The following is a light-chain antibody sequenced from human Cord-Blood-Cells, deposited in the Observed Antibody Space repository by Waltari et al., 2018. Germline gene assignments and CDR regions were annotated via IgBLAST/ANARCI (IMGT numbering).Light chain of an antibody. J-gene: IGKJ2*04. V-gene: IGKV1-39*01. CDR2: AAS. Sequence: DIQMTQSPSSLSASVGDRVTITCRTSQSISSYLNWYQQKPGQAPKLLIYAASSLQSGVPFRFRGSGSGTDFTLTLSSLKPEDFATYYCQQSYSTTTRGSFGQGTKLEIK. CDR3: QQSYSTTTRGS. CDR1: QSISSY.